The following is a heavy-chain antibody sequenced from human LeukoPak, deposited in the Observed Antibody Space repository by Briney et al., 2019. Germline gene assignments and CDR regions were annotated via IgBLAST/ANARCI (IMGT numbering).Heavy chain of an antibody. CDR3: ARLGGILTGYYNFDY. J-gene: IGHJ4*02. D-gene: IGHD3-9*01. V-gene: IGHV4-39*01. Sequence: SETLSLTCTVSGGSSSRSSYYWGWIRQPPGKGLGWIGSIYYSESTYYNPALKSRVTISVDTSKNQFSLKLSSVTAADTAMYYCARLGGILTGYYNFDYWGQGTLVTVSS. CDR1: GGSSSRSSYY. CDR2: IYYSEST.